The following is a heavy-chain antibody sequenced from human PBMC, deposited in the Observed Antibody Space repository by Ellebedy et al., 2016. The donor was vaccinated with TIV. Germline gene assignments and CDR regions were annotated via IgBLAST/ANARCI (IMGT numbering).Heavy chain of an antibody. CDR1: GFTFSSYA. Sequence: GGSLRLSXAASGFTFSSYAMSWVRQAPGKGLEWVTAISGSGVRTYYADSVKGRFTISRDNSKNTLFLQMNSLRAEDTAVYYCAKGVRANSGYYFYGMDVWGQGTTVTVSS. CDR3: AKGVRANSGYYFYGMDV. D-gene: IGHD4-23*01. V-gene: IGHV3-23*01. CDR2: ISGSGVRT. J-gene: IGHJ6*02.